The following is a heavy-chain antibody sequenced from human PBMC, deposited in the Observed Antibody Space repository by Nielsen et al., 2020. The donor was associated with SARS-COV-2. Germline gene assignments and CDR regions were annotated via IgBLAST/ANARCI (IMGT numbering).Heavy chain of an antibody. V-gene: IGHV3-33*08. Sequence: GESLKISCAASGFTFSSYWMSWVRQAPGKGLEWVAVIWYDGSNKYYADSVKGRFTISRDNSKNTLYLQMNSLRAEDTAVYYCAREMDGSSWYFWFDPWGQGTLVTVSS. D-gene: IGHD6-13*01. J-gene: IGHJ5*02. CDR2: IWYDGSNK. CDR1: GFTFSSYW. CDR3: AREMDGSSWYFWFDP.